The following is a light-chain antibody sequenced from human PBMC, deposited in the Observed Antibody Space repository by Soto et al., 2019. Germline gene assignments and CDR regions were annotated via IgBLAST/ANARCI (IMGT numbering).Light chain of an antibody. Sequence: QAVVAHPPSASETPGQTVTISCSGSSSNIGGNVVNWYQHVPGTAPKLLIYNNNQRPSGVPDRFSGSKSGTSASLAISGLQSDDEADYYCAAWDDSLNGYVFGTGTKVTVL. V-gene: IGLV1-44*01. CDR3: AAWDDSLNGYV. CDR2: NNN. CDR1: SSNIGGNV. J-gene: IGLJ1*01.